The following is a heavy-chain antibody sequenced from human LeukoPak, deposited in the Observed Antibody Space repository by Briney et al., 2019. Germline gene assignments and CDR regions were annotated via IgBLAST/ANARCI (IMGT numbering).Heavy chain of an antibody. CDR2: MNRHSGNT. CDR3: ARARGGYCGGDTSSSYYFDY. Sequence: SVRVSCKASGYNFIDYDINWVRQAPGQGLEWMGWMNRHSGNTGYAQKFLGRVTITTGTSISTAYMELSGLTSDDTALYYCARARGGYCGGDTSSSYYFDYWGQGALVTVSS. J-gene: IGHJ4*02. V-gene: IGHV1-8*03. CDR1: GYNFIDYD. D-gene: IGHD2-21*01.